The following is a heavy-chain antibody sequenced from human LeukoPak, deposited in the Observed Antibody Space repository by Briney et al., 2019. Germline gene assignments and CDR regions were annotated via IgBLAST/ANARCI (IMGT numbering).Heavy chain of an antibody. J-gene: IGHJ6*04. Sequence: SETLSPTCTVSGGSISSSSYYWGWIRQPPGKGQEWIGSIYYSGSTYYNPSLKSRVTISVDTSKNQFSLKLSSVTAADTAVYYCATEDGYSSSNVWGKGTTVTVSS. V-gene: IGHV4-39*01. CDR1: GGSISSSSYY. D-gene: IGHD6-6*01. CDR3: ATEDGYSSSNV. CDR2: IYYSGST.